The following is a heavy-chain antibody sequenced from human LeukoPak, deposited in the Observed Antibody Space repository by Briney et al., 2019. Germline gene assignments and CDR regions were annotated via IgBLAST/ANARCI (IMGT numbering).Heavy chain of an antibody. CDR2: IDVTTGGS. D-gene: IGHD2-2*01. CDR1: GFTVSSNY. CDR3: AKVNYYQPYF. J-gene: IGHJ4*02. Sequence: PGGSLRLSCAASGFTVSSNYMSWVRQAPGKGLEWVSTIDVTTGGSYYADSVKGRFTISRDTFQNTLYLQLNSLRVDDTAVYYCAKVNYYQPYFWGQGTLVTASS. V-gene: IGHV3-23*01.